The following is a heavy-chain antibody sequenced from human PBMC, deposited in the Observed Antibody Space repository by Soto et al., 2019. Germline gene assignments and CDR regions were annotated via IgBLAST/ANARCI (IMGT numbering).Heavy chain of an antibody. CDR1: GFTFSPYA. D-gene: IGHD3-16*01. CDR2: ISGSGGNT. V-gene: IGHV3-23*01. Sequence: GGSLRLSCAASGFTFSPYAMTWVRQAPGKGLEWVSSISGSGGNTNYADSVKGRFTVSRDNSKRTLSLQMNSLTEEDTAIYYCAKGLRRLLRTQYYYGLDVCGRGTTVTVSS. J-gene: IGHJ6*02. CDR3: AKGLRRLLRTQYYYGLDV.